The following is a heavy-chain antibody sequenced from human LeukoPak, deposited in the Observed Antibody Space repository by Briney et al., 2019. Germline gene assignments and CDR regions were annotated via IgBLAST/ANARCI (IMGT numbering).Heavy chain of an antibody. J-gene: IGHJ3*01. Sequence: GASVKVSCKASGYTFSTYYMFWVRQAPGQGLEWMGLINPNYGSTIYAQKFQGRVTMTRDTSTSTVYMELSSLKSGDTALYYCARGRSVNMIVTDAFVVWGQGTMVTVSS. CDR3: ARGRSVNMIVTDAFVV. D-gene: IGHD3-22*01. V-gene: IGHV1-46*01. CDR1: GYTFSTYY. CDR2: INPNYGST.